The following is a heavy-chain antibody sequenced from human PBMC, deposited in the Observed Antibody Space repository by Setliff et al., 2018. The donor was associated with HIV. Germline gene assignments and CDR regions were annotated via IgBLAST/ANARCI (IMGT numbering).Heavy chain of an antibody. V-gene: IGHV4-30-2*01. CDR2: IYYNGNA. D-gene: IGHD2-2*01. CDR1: GGSMRSSGYS. J-gene: IGHJ4*02. CDR3: GRARSNWFNTSPYYFEA. Sequence: SETLSLTCAVSGGSMRSSGYSWTWIRQAPGKGLEWVGYIYYNGNAYYNPSLKSRVTISVDTSKNQFSLTLTSVTAADTAIYYCGRARSNWFNTSPYYFEAWGQGTLVTVSS.